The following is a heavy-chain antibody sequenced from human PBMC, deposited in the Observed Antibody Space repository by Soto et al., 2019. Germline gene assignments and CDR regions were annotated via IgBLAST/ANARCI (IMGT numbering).Heavy chain of an antibody. CDR1: GFTFSSYG. J-gene: IGHJ5*02. V-gene: IGHV3-30*18. CDR3: ANDSDSSLFT. CDR2: VSYDGSDR. D-gene: IGHD3-22*01. Sequence: QVQLVESGGGVVQPGRSLRLSCAASGFTFSSYGLHWVRQAPGKGLEWVAVVSYDGSDRYYADSVKGRFTISRDNSKNTLYLQMNSLRAEDTALYYCANDSDSSLFTWGQGTMVTVSS.